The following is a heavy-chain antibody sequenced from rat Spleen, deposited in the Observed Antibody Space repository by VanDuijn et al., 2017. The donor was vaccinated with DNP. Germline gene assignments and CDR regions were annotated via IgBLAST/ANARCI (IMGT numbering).Heavy chain of an antibody. V-gene: IGHV5-25*01. J-gene: IGHJ2*01. CDR1: GFTFSNYY. CDR2: IKTSGYRT. Sequence: EVQLVESGGGLVQPGRSLKLSCAASGFTFSNYYMAWVRQAPTKGLAWVATIKTSGYRTYYSDSVKGRFTISRDNTKSSLYLHMNSLKSEDTATYYCARGDFDYWGQGVMVTVSS. CDR3: ARGDFDY.